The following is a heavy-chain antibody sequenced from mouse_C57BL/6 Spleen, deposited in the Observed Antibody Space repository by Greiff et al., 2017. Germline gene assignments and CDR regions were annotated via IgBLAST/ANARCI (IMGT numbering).Heavy chain of an antibody. D-gene: IGHD2-5*01. V-gene: IGHV1-19*01. CDR2: INPYNGGT. CDR1: GYTFTDYY. CDR3: ARKDSTHYAMDY. J-gene: IGHJ4*01. Sequence: EVQLQESGAVLVKPGASVKMSCKASGYTFTDYYMNWVKQSHGKSLEWIGVINPYNGGTSYNQKFKGKATLTVDQSSSTAYMKLNSLTSEDSAVYYCARKDSTHYAMDYWGQGTSVTVSS.